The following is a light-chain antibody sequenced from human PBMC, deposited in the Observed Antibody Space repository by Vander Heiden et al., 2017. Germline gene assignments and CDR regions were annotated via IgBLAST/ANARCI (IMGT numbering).Light chain of an antibody. V-gene: IGKV3-11*01. CDR2: DAS. CDR1: QSVSSY. CDR3: QQRSNWPYT. Sequence: EIVLTQSPATLSWSPGERGTLSCRASQSVSSYLAWYQQKPGQAPRLLIYDASNRATGIPARFSGSGSGTDFTLTISSLEPEDFAVYYCQQRSNWPYTFGQGTKLEIK. J-gene: IGKJ2*01.